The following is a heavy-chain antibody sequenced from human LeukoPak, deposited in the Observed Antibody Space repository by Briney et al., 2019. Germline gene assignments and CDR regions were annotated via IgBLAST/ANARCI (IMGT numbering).Heavy chain of an antibody. CDR2: ISGSGGST. J-gene: IGHJ6*03. D-gene: IGHD1-1*01. V-gene: IGHV3-23*01. CDR3: AKDRDWNYYYYYYMDV. CDR1: GFTFSSYA. Sequence: PGGSLRLSCAASGFTFSSYAMSWVRQAPGKGLEWVSAISGSGGSTYYADSVKGRFTISRDNSKNTLYLQMNSLRAEDTAVYYCAKDRDWNYYYYYYMDVWGKGTTVTVSS.